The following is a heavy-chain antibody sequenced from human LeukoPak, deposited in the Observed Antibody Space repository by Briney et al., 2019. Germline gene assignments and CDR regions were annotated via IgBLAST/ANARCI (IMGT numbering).Heavy chain of an antibody. Sequence: SVKVSCKASGGTFSSYAISWVRQAPGQGLEWMGGIIPIFGTANYAQKFQGRVTITADESTSTAYMELSSLRSEDTAVYYCARRQRNDYVWGSYRYETNNWFDPWGQGTLVTVSS. J-gene: IGHJ5*02. CDR2: IIPIFGTA. CDR1: GGTFSSYA. V-gene: IGHV1-69*13. D-gene: IGHD3-16*02. CDR3: ARRQRNDYVWGSYRYETNNWFDP.